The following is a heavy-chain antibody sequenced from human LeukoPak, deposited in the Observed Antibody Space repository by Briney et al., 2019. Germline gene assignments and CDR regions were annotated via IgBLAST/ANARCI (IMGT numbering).Heavy chain of an antibody. CDR2: LDYTGNNQ. CDR1: GFTFKNYG. Sequence: GGSLRLSCATSGFTFKNYGMHWVRQAPGEGLEWVTFLDYTGNNQYYADSMKGRLTISRDNSKNTVFLQMNNLRLEDTAIYYCVKDVHYLGSYRESLDPWGQGTLVTVSS. D-gene: IGHD3-10*01. J-gene: IGHJ5*02. CDR3: VKDVHYLGSYRESLDP. V-gene: IGHV3-30*02.